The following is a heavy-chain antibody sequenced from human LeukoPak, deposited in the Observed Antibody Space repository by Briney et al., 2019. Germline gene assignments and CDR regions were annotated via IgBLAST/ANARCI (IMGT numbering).Heavy chain of an antibody. Sequence: SETLSLTCTVSGGSISSSSYYWGWIRQPPGKGLEWIGSIYYSGSTYYNPSLKSRVTISVDTSKNQFSLKLSSVTAADTAVYYCASLDTYYYDSSGYWSQGTLVTVSS. CDR3: ASLDTYYYDSSGY. D-gene: IGHD3-22*01. V-gene: IGHV4-39*07. CDR1: GGSISSSSYY. J-gene: IGHJ4*02. CDR2: IYYSGST.